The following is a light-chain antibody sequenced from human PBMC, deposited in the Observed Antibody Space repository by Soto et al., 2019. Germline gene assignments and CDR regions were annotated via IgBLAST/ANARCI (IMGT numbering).Light chain of an antibody. Sequence: DIRMTQSPSTLSASVGDRVTITCRASQSISTYLAWYQQKPWKAPKLLIYHASNLESGVPSRFSGSGSGTEFTLTISSLQPDDFAPYYCQQYNRYSYTFGQGTKLEIK. CDR1: QSISTY. J-gene: IGKJ2*01. V-gene: IGKV1-5*01. CDR2: HAS. CDR3: QQYNRYSYT.